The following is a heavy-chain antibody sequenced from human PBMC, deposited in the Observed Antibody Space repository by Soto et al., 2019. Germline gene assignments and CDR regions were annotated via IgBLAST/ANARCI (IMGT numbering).Heavy chain of an antibody. J-gene: IGHJ4*02. CDR1: GYSFTSYW. Sequence: GESLKISCKGSGYSFTSYWIGWVRQMPGKGLEWMGIIYPGDSDTRYSPSFQGQVTISADKSISTAYLQWSSLKASDTAMYCCARARYYYDSSGYPKPYYFDYWGQGTLVTVSS. D-gene: IGHD3-22*01. CDR3: ARARYYYDSSGYPKPYYFDY. V-gene: IGHV5-51*01. CDR2: IYPGDSDT.